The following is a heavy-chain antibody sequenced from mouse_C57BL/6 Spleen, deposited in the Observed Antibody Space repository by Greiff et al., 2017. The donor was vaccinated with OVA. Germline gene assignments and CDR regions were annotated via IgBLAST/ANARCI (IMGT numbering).Heavy chain of an antibody. CDR2: INPNYGTT. Sequence: EVKLMESGPELVKPGASVKISCKASGYSFTDYNMNWVKQSNGKSLEWIGVINPNYGTTSYNQKFKGKATLTVDQSSSTAYMQLNSLTSEDSAVYYCARSTTTVVDFDVWGTGTTVTVSS. D-gene: IGHD1-1*01. CDR1: GYSFTDYN. CDR3: ARSTTTVVDFDV. J-gene: IGHJ1*03. V-gene: IGHV1-39*01.